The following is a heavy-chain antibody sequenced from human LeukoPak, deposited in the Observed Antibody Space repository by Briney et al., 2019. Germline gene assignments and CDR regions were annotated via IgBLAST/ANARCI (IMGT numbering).Heavy chain of an antibody. CDR3: AKGDILTGSPVDY. CDR2: ISGSGGST. J-gene: IGHJ4*02. D-gene: IGHD3-9*01. CDR1: GFTFSSYA. V-gene: IGHV3-23*01. Sequence: GGSLRLSCAASGFTFSSYAMSWVRQAPGKGLEWVSSISGSGGSTYYADSVKGRFTIYRDNSKSTLYLQMNSLRAEDTAVYYCAKGDILTGSPVDYWGQGTLVTVSS.